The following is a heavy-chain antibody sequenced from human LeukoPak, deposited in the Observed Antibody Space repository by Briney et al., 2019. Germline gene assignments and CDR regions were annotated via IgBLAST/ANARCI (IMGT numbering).Heavy chain of an antibody. V-gene: IGHV3-74*01. D-gene: IGHD3-22*01. CDR1: GFTFSSHW. CDR3: ATHYDSSGYYWNAFDI. J-gene: IGHJ3*02. CDR2: INSDGSST. Sequence: GGSLRLSCAASGFTFSSHWMHWVRQAPGKGLVWVSRINSDGSSTSYADSVKGRFTISRDNAKNTLYLQMNSLRAEDTAVYYCATHYDSSGYYWNAFDIWGQGTMVTVSS.